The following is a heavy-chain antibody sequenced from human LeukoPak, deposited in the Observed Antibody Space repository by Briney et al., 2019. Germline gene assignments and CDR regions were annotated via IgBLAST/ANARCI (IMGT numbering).Heavy chain of an antibody. Sequence: PSGTLSLTCAVSGGSIISGNWWGWVRQPPGKGLEWIGEIYHSGRTNYNPSLKSRVTISLDKSKNQFSLNLSSVTAADTALYYCASSDGQPPRFDSSYDVFDYWGQGTLVTVSS. J-gene: IGHJ4*02. CDR3: ASSDGQPPRFDSSYDVFDY. CDR1: GGSIISGNW. CDR2: IYHSGRT. V-gene: IGHV4-4*02. D-gene: IGHD5-12*01.